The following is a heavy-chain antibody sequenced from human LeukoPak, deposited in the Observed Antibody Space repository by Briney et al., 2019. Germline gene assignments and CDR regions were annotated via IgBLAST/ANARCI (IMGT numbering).Heavy chain of an antibody. CDR1: GFTFSRHG. CDR3: AKGPHNWNPHGIDY. D-gene: IGHD1-20*01. J-gene: IGHJ4*02. Sequence: PGRSLRLSCVTSGFTFSRHGMHWVRQAPGKGLEWVAAIWYDGSKKFYADSVKGRFAISRDNSKNTLYLQMSSLRAEDTAVYYCAKGPHNWNPHGIDYWGRGTLVTVSS. V-gene: IGHV3-33*06. CDR2: IWYDGSKK.